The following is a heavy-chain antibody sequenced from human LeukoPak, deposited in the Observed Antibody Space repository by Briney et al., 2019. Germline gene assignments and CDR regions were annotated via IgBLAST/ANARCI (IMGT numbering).Heavy chain of an antibody. D-gene: IGHD2-15*01. CDR2: INPSGGST. V-gene: IGHV1-46*01. Sequence: ASVKVSCKPSGYTLTTYYMHWVRQAPGQGLEWMGIINPSGGSTSYAQKFQGRVTMTRDTSTGIVYMQLSSLRSEDTAVYYCARDPGSDCSGGSCYLDYWGQGALVTVSS. CDR3: ARDPGSDCSGGSCYLDY. CDR1: GYTLTTYY. J-gene: IGHJ4*02.